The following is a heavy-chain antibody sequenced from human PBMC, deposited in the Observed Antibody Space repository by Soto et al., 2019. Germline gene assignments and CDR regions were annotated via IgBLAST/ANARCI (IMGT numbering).Heavy chain of an antibody. V-gene: IGHV4-4*07. CDR3: TKGAGPPWFDP. J-gene: IGHJ5*02. Sequence: PSETLSLTCTVSGDSMTTHYWSWVRQPAGKGLERIGRVHARKKADYSPSIKSRVTMSMDTSKKRFSLKLNSVTAADTAVYYCTKGAGPPWFDPWGQGTLAAVSS. CDR1: GDSMTTHY. CDR2: VHARKKA.